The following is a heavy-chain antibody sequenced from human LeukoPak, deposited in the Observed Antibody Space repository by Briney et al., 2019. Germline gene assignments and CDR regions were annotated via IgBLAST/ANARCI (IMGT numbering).Heavy chain of an antibody. V-gene: IGHV5-51*01. CDR2: IYPGDSDI. CDR3: ARHQVGYSNSWYLDR. Sequence: GESLKISCQASGYTFTNYWIGWVRQMPGKGLEWMGFIYPGDSDIRYSPSFQGHVTISADKSVTTAYLQWSNLKAPDIAIYYFARHQVGYSNSWYLDRWGQGTLVTVSS. D-gene: IGHD6-13*01. CDR1: GYTFTNYW. J-gene: IGHJ4*02.